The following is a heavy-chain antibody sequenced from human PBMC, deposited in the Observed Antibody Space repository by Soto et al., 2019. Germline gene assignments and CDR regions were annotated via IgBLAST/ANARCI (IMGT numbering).Heavy chain of an antibody. CDR3: ARPYCSSTSCYNWFDL. CDR1: GFTFSSYW. J-gene: IGHJ5*02. CDR2: INSDGSST. D-gene: IGHD2-2*01. Sequence: PGGSLRLSCAASGFTFSSYWMHWVRQAPGKGLVWVSRINSDGSSTSYADSVKGRFTISRDNAKNTLYLQLNSLRAEDTAVYYCARPYCSSTSCYNWFDLWGQGTLVTVS. V-gene: IGHV3-74*01.